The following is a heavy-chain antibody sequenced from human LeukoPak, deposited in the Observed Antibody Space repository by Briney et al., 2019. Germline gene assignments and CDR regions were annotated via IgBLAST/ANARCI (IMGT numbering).Heavy chain of an antibody. CDR1: GGSISSGGYY. Sequence: SQTLSLTCTVSGGSISSGGYYWSWIRQPPGKGLEWIGYIYHSGSTYYNPSLKSRVTISVDRSKNQFSLKLSSVTAADTAVYYCARVRLPKYYYDSSGYSCFDYWGQGTLVTVSS. CDR2: IYHSGST. D-gene: IGHD3-22*01. J-gene: IGHJ4*02. V-gene: IGHV4-30-2*01. CDR3: ARVRLPKYYYDSSGYSCFDY.